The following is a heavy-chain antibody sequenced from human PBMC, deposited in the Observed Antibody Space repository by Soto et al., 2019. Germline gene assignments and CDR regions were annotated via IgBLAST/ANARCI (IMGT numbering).Heavy chain of an antibody. D-gene: IGHD6-6*01. J-gene: IGHJ6*02. CDR3: ARGSSIAGLYYGMDV. V-gene: IGHV4-31*03. CDR2: NYYSGIT. CDR1: GGSISSGGYY. Sequence: QVQLQESGPGLVKPSQTLSLTCTVSGGSISSGGYYWTWIRQHPGKGLEWIGYNYYSGITYYNPSLKSRVTISLVTSKNQFSLKLSSVTAADTAVYYGARGSSIAGLYYGMDVWGQGTTVTVSS.